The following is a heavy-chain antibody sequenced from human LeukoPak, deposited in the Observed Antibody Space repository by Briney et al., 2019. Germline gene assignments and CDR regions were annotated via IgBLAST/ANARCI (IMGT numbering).Heavy chain of an antibody. CDR3: ARQGKDSSGYHVNFDY. D-gene: IGHD3-22*01. Sequence: SETLSLTCTVSGDSISSSNYYWGWIRQPPGTGLEWIGSIYYSGSTYYNPSLKSRVTISVDTSKNQFSLKLSSVTAADTAVYSCARQGKDSSGYHVNFDYWGQGTLVTVSS. V-gene: IGHV4-39*01. CDR2: IYYSGST. J-gene: IGHJ4*02. CDR1: GDSISSSNYY.